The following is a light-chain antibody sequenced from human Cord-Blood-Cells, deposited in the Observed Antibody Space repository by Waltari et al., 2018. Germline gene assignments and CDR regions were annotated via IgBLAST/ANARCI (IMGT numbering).Light chain of an antibody. J-gene: IGLJ1*01. CDR3: CSYAGSYTLYV. CDR1: SSDVGGYNY. V-gene: IGLV2-11*01. Sequence: QSALTQPRSVSGSPGQSVTISCTGTSSDVGGYNYVSWYQQHQGKAPKLMIYDVSNRPSGVPDRFSGSKSGNTASLTISGLQAEDEADYYCCSYAGSYTLYVFGTGTKVTVL. CDR2: DVS.